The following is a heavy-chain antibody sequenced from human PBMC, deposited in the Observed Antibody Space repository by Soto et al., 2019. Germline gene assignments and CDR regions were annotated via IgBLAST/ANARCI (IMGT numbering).Heavy chain of an antibody. D-gene: IGHD4-17*01. Sequence: SVKVSCKASGGTFSSYAISWVRQAPGQGLEWMGWIIPFNGNTNYAQKFQDRVTMTRDTSTSTVYMELSSLRSEDTAVYYCAREGVYGDYPYYYYGMDVWGQGTTVTVSS. CDR3: AREGVYGDYPYYYYGMDV. CDR2: IIPFNGNT. J-gene: IGHJ6*02. CDR1: GGTFSSYA. V-gene: IGHV1-69*10.